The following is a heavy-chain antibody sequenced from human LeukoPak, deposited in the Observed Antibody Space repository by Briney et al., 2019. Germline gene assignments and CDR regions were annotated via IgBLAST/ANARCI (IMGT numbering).Heavy chain of an antibody. CDR3: AREVGATTGNYFDY. CDR1: GFTFSSYG. J-gene: IGHJ4*02. CDR2: IRYDGSNK. V-gene: IGHV3-30*02. D-gene: IGHD1-26*01. Sequence: PTGGSLRLSCAASGFTFSSYGMHWVRQAPGKGLEWVAFIRYDGSNKYYADSVKGRFTISRDNSKNTLYLQMNSLRAEDTAVYYCAREVGATTGNYFDYWGQGTLVTVSS.